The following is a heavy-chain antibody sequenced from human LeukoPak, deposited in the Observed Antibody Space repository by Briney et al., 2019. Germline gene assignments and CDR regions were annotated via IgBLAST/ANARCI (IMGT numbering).Heavy chain of an antibody. Sequence: SVKVSCKASGGTFSSYAISWVRQAPGQGLEWMGRIIPILGIANYAQKSQGRVTITADKSTSTAYMELSSLRSEDTAVYYCAREQQLVGGDYWGQGTLVTVSS. CDR3: AREQQLVGGDY. CDR2: IIPILGIA. V-gene: IGHV1-69*04. D-gene: IGHD6-13*01. CDR1: GGTFSSYA. J-gene: IGHJ4*02.